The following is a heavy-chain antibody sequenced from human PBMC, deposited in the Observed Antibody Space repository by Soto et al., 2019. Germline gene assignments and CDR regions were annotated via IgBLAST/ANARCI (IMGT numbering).Heavy chain of an antibody. CDR3: ARDSGMIRGSYGVDV. J-gene: IGHJ6*02. D-gene: IGHD3-10*01. V-gene: IGHV3-53*01. CDR2: IYSGGGT. Sequence: EVQLVESGGGLIQPGGSLRLSCAASGFTVTSKYLTWVRQAPGKGLEWVSVIYSGGGTYYPDSVKGRFTSSRDKSQNTLYLQMDSLRVEDTAVYYCARDSGMIRGSYGVDVWGQGITVTVSS. CDR1: GFTVTSKY.